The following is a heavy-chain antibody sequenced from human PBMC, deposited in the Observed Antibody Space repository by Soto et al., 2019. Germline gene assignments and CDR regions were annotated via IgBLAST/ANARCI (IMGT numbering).Heavy chain of an antibody. V-gene: IGHV1-18*01. Sequence: ASVKVSCKTSGYTFSDHSLSWVRLAPGQGLEWMGWISTSRRNTNYAQRFQGRLTLTTDTSTSTAYMELKSLGSDDTAVYYCARDRTNFLDYWRQGILVTVSS. CDR3: ARDRTNFLDY. CDR1: GYTFSDHS. CDR2: ISTSRRNT. J-gene: IGHJ4*02. D-gene: IGHD2-8*01.